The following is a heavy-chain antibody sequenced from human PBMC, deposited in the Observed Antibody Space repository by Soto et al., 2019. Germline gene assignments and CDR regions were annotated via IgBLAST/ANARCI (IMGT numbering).Heavy chain of an antibody. CDR1: GGSFSGYY. CDR2: INHSGST. J-gene: IGHJ5*02. D-gene: IGHD2-2*01. CDR3: ARGRGRLGYCSSTSCYGPRRFSFDP. Sequence: PSETLSLTCAVYGGSFSGYYWSWIRQPPGKGLEWIGEINHSGSTNYNPSLKSRVTISVDTSKNQFSLKLSSVTAADTAAYYCARGRGRLGYCSSTSCYGPRRFSFDPWGQGTLVTVSS. V-gene: IGHV4-34*01.